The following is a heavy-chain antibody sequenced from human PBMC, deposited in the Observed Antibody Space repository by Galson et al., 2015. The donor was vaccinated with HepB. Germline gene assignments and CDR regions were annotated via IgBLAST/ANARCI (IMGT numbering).Heavy chain of an antibody. CDR1: GSTFTNYG. D-gene: IGHD3-10*01. V-gene: IGHV1-18*04. Sequence: SVKVSCKASGSTFTNYGISWVRQAPGQGLEWMGWISGYNGNTYYAQKFQGRVTMTTDTSTTSAYMELRSLRSDDTAIYYCARDLFYYGSGSYNFRDDFDIWGQGTVVTVSS. CDR2: ISGYNGNT. CDR3: ARDLFYYGSGSYNFRDDFDI. J-gene: IGHJ3*02.